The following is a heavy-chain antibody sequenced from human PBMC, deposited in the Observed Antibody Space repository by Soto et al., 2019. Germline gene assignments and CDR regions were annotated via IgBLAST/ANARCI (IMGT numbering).Heavy chain of an antibody. CDR1: GFSLSTSGMC. V-gene: IGHV2-70*01. D-gene: IGHD2-2*01. CDR3: ARALVVPAAMYRVNWFDP. Sequence: SGPTLVNPTQTLTLTCTFSGFSLSTSGMCVSWIRQPPGKALEWLALIDWDDDKYYSTSLKTRLTISKDTSKNQVVLTMTNMDPVDTATYYCARALVVPAAMYRVNWFDPLGQGTLVTVTS. CDR2: IDWDDDK. J-gene: IGHJ5*02.